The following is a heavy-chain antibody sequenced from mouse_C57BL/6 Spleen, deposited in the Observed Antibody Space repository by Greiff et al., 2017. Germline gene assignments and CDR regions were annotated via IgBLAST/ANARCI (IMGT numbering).Heavy chain of an antibody. J-gene: IGHJ4*01. CDR1: GYSFTGYY. Sequence: EVQLQQSGPELVKPGASVKISCKASGYSFTGYYMNWVKQSPEKSLEWIGEINPSTGGTTYNQKFKAKATLTVDKSSSAAYMQLKSLTSEDSAVYYCAFPFLSYDAIDYWGQGTSVTVSS. CDR2: INPSTGGT. V-gene: IGHV1-42*01. CDR3: AFPFLSYDAIDY.